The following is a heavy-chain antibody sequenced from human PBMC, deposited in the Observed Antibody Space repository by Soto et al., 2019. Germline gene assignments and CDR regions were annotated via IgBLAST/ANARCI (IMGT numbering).Heavy chain of an antibody. CDR3: ARQRAWNDAFDF. Sequence: GESLKISCQGSGYSFPTSWIGWVRQMPGKGLEWVGVIYPQDSDTRYSPSFEGQVTFSADTSLSTAYLQWNSLKASDTATYYCARQRAWNDAFDFWGQGTLVTVSS. CDR1: GYSFPTSW. J-gene: IGHJ4*02. D-gene: IGHD1-1*01. CDR2: IYPQDSDT. V-gene: IGHV5-51*01.